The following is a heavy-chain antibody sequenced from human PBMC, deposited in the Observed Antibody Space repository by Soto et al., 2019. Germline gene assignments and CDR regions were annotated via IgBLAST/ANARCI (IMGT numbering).Heavy chain of an antibody. CDR1: GGSFSGYY. D-gene: IGHD6-13*01. V-gene: IGHV4-34*01. CDR2: INHSGST. Sequence: QVQLQQWGAGLLKPSETLSLTCAVYGGSFSGYYWSWIRQPPGKGLERIGEINHSGSTNYNPSLKSRVTISVDTSKNQFSLKLSSVTAADTAVYYCARQQLVLRWFDPWGQGTLVTVSS. CDR3: ARQQLVLRWFDP. J-gene: IGHJ5*02.